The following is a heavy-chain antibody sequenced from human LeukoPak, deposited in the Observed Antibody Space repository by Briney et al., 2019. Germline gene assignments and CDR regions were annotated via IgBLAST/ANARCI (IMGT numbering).Heavy chain of an antibody. V-gene: IGHV3-30*02. CDR2: VRYDGSNK. D-gene: IGHD3-9*01. Sequence: GGSLRLSCAASGFTFSSYGMHWVRQAPGKGLEWVAFVRYDGSNKYYADSVKGRFTISRDNSKNTLYLQMNSLRAEDTAVYYCAKDGGEYYDILTGYYPRLYYMDVWGKGTTVTISS. J-gene: IGHJ6*03. CDR3: AKDGGEYYDILTGYYPRLYYMDV. CDR1: GFTFSSYG.